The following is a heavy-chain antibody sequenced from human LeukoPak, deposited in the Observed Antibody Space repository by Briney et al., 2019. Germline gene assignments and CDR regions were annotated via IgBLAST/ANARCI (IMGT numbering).Heavy chain of an antibody. CDR2: ISGSAGTI. V-gene: IGHV3-48*02. CDR3: ARAYCSSTSCYS. J-gene: IGHJ4*01. Sequence: GGSLRLSCAASGFTFISCDMNWVRQAPGKGLEWVSYISGSAGTIYYADSVKGRFTISRDNAKNSLYLQMNSLRDEDTAVYYCARAYCSSTSCYSWGQGSLVSVSS. D-gene: IGHD2-2*02. CDR1: GFTFISCD.